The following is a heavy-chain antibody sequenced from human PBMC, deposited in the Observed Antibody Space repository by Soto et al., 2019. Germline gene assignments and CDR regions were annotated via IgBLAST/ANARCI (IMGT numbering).Heavy chain of an antibody. V-gene: IGHV1-8*01. CDR1: GYSFTSYD. J-gene: IGHJ3*02. D-gene: IGHD1-26*01. Sequence: QVQLVQSGADVKKPGASVRVSCKAAGYSFTSYDINWVRQATGQGLEWMGWMNPYSGNRGYAQKFQGRVTMTWNTSTSTAYMELSSLRSEATAVYYCARGGFYSACRVDAFDIWGQGTMVTVSS. CDR3: ARGGFYSACRVDAFDI. CDR2: MNPYSGNR.